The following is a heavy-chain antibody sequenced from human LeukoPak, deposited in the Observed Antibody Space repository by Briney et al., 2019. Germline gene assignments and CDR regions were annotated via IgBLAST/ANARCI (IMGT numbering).Heavy chain of an antibody. CDR3: ARDWYYYGSGSSPTYYFDY. J-gene: IGHJ4*02. CDR2: IWYDGGNK. D-gene: IGHD3-10*01. CDR1: EFTFSGYG. Sequence: GGSLRLSCGASEFTFSGYGIHWVRQAPGKGLEWVAFIWYDGGNKYYADSMKGRFTISRDNSKNTLYLQMNSLRAEDTAVYYCARDWYYYGSGSSPTYYFDYWGQGTLVTVSS. V-gene: IGHV3-33*08.